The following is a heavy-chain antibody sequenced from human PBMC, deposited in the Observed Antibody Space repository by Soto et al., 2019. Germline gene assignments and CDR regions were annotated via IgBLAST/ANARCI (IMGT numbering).Heavy chain of an antibody. CDR2: IGGSGGHT. J-gene: IGHJ4*02. D-gene: IGHD4-17*01. CDR1: GFSFGSYA. CDR3: AKGGPTVIYFDH. Sequence: EVQLLESGGGLVQPGGSLRLDCAASGFSFGSYAMSWVRQAPGKGLEWVSSIGGSGGHTHYVESVQGRFIISRDDSTKTLSLELNSLTVDDTAVYFCAKGGPTVIYFDHWGQGRLVSVSS. V-gene: IGHV3-23*01.